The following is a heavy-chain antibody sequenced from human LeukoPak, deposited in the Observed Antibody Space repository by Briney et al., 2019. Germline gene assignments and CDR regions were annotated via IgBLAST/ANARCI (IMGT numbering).Heavy chain of an antibody. V-gene: IGHV3-23*01. Sequence: GGSLRLSCAASGFTFSSSAMSWVRQAPGKGLEWVSNVSGSGSGGSGSGGSTYYADSVKGRFTISRDNSKNSLYLQMNSLRTEDTPLYYCVKDLSTSGWIFDYWGQGTLVTVSS. CDR3: VKDLSTSGWIFDY. J-gene: IGHJ4*02. D-gene: IGHD6-19*01. CDR2: GSGSGGST. CDR1: GFTFSSSA.